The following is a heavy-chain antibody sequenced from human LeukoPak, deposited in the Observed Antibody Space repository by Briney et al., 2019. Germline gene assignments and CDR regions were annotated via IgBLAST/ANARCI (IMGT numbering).Heavy chain of an antibody. V-gene: IGHV4-34*01. CDR1: GGSFSGYY. J-gene: IGHJ4*02. Sequence: SETLSLTCAVYGGSFSGYYWSWIRQPPGKGLEWIGEINHSGSTNYNPSLKSRVTISVDTSKNQFSLKLSSVTAADTAVYYRARGPYYYDSSGPFDYWGQGTLVTVSS. CDR2: INHSGST. D-gene: IGHD3-22*01. CDR3: ARGPYYYDSSGPFDY.